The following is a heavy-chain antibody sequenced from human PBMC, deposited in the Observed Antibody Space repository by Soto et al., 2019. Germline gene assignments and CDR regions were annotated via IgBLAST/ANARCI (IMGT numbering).Heavy chain of an antibody. D-gene: IGHD1-1*01. J-gene: IGHJ6*02. Sequence: EVQLVGSGGGLVQPGGSLRLSCAASGFAFSTYWMHWVRQAPGKGLLWVSRIKFDGSSTYYGDSVKGRFTISRDDAKNTLFLQMNGLRVDDTAVYYCARGAKNVYAMDVWGQGTTVTVSS. CDR3: ARGAKNVYAMDV. CDR1: GFAFSTYW. CDR2: IKFDGSST. V-gene: IGHV3-74*01.